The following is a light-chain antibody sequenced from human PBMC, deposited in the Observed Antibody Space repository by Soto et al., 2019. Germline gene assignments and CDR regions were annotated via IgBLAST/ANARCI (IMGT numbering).Light chain of an antibody. CDR1: QSVSSY. J-gene: IGKJ4*01. CDR3: HQRSNWPPFT. CDR2: DAS. V-gene: IGKV3-11*01. Sequence: EIVLTQSPATLSLSPGERATLSCRASQSVSSYLAWYQQKPGQAPRLLIYDASNMATGIPARFSGSGSGTDFTLTISSLEPEDFAVYYCHQRSNWPPFTFGGGTKVEIK.